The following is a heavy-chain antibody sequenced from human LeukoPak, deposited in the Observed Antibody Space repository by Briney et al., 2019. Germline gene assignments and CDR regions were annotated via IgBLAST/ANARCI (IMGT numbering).Heavy chain of an antibody. J-gene: IGHJ4*02. CDR2: INPNSSGT. V-gene: IGHV1-2*02. CDR1: GYTFTGYY. Sequence: ASVKVSCKASGYTFTGYYMHWVRQAPGQGLEWMGWINPNSSGTNYAQKFQGRVTMTRDTSISTAYMELSRLTSDDTAVYYCARALTMVRDYYFDYWGQGTLVTVS. D-gene: IGHD3-10*01. CDR3: ARALTMVRDYYFDY.